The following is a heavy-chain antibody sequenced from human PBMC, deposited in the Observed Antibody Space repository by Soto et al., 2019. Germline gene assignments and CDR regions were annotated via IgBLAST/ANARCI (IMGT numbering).Heavy chain of an antibody. CDR1: GYTFTSYG. CDR3: ASEPNYFDY. Sequence: QVQLVQSGAEVKKPGASVKVSCKASGYTFTSYGISWVRQAPGQGLEWMGWISAYNGNTKYAQKLQGRVTMTTDTTTSKAYLEMRRSRSADTADYYCASEPNYFDYWGQGTLVTVSS. CDR2: ISAYNGNT. J-gene: IGHJ4*02. V-gene: IGHV1-18*01.